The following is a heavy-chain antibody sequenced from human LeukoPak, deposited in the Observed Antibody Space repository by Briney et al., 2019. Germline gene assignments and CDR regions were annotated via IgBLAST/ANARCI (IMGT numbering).Heavy chain of an antibody. CDR1: VDSIRSSSYY. CDR3: ARQDGGYYYWFDP. V-gene: IGHV4-39*01. J-gene: IGHJ5*02. Sequence: KASETLSLTCTVPVDSIRSSSYYWAWIRQPPGKWLEWIGTIYYSGSTYYNPSLKSRVTISVDTSKKQFFLKLSSVTAADTAVYYCARQDGGYYYWFDPWGQGTLVTVSS. D-gene: IGHD3-3*01. CDR2: IYYSGST.